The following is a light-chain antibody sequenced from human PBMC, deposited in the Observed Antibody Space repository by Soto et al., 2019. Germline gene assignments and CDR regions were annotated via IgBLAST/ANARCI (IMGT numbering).Light chain of an antibody. CDR3: LLYYGGAVI. CDR1: TGAVTSGHY. Sequence: QAVVTQEPSLTVSPGGTVTLTCASSTGAVTSGHYANWLQQKPGQAPRALIYSTDTKHSWTPARFSGSILGGKAALKLSGVRPEDEADYYCLLYYGGAVIFGGGPKLTVL. CDR2: STD. J-gene: IGLJ2*01. V-gene: IGLV7-43*01.